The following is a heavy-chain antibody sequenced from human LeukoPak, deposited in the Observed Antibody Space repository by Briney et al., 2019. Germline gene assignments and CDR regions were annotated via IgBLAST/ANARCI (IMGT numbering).Heavy chain of an antibody. V-gene: IGHV4-4*08. Sequence: SETLSLTCTVSGGSISNNYWSWIRQPPGKGLEWIGYIYTSGSTNYNPSLQSRVTMSFDTSNNQFSLRLTSVTAADTAVYHCGRFTGNRFDPWGQGTLVTVSS. D-gene: IGHD3-16*01. CDR3: GRFTGNRFDP. CDR1: GGSISNNY. J-gene: IGHJ5*02. CDR2: IYTSGST.